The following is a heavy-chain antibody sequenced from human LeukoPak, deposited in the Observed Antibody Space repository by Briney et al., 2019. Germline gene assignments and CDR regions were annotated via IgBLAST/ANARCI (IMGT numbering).Heavy chain of an antibody. J-gene: IGHJ4*02. V-gene: IGHV1-18*01. Sequence: ASVKVSCKASGYTFTSYGISWVRQAPGQGLEWMGWISAYNGNTNCAQKLQGRVTMTTDTSTSTAYMELRSLRSDDTAVYYCARAYYYDSSGYYSRHPFDYWGQGTLVTVSS. D-gene: IGHD3-22*01. CDR3: ARAYYYDSSGYYSRHPFDY. CDR1: GYTFTSYG. CDR2: ISAYNGNT.